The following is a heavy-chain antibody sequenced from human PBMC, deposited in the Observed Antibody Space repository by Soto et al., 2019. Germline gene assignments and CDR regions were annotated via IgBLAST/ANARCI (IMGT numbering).Heavy chain of an antibody. Sequence: EVQLVESGGGLVQPGRSLRLSCAASGFTFDDYAMHWVRQAPGKGLEWVSGISWNSGSIGYADSVKGRFTISRDNAKNSLYLQMNSLRAEDTALYYCAKERSGTMVRGVCWFDPWGQGTLVTVSS. CDR1: GFTFDDYA. CDR3: AKERSGTMVRGVCWFDP. V-gene: IGHV3-9*01. D-gene: IGHD3-10*01. CDR2: ISWNSGSI. J-gene: IGHJ5*02.